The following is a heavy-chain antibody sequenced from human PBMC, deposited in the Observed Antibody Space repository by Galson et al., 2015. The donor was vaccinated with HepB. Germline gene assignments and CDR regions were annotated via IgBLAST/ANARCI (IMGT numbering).Heavy chain of an antibody. CDR3: AKDPHGGNPRGWFDP. CDR2: IRYDGNNE. J-gene: IGHJ5*02. Sequence: LRLSCAASGFSFSTFVMHWLRQAPDKGLEWVAFIRYDGNNENYADSVKGRFTISRDNSKNTLYLQMNSLRAEDTALYYCAKDPHGGNPRGWFDPWGQGTLVTVSS. CDR1: GFSFSTFV. V-gene: IGHV3-30*02. D-gene: IGHD4-23*01.